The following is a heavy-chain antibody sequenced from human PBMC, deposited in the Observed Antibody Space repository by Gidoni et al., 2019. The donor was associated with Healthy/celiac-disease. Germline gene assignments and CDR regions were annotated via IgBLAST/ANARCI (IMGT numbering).Heavy chain of an antibody. Sequence: VQLVESGGGLVQPGGSLRLLLAAPGVTFSGSALNWVRPASGKGLEWVGCIRSKANSYATAYAASVKGRFTISRDDSKNTAYLQMNSLKTEDTAVYYCTRGPSAAAGRVLNWFDRWGQGTLVTVSS. V-gene: IGHV3-73*01. CDR2: IRSKANSYAT. CDR3: TRGPSAAAGRVLNWFDR. J-gene: IGHJ5*02. CDR1: GVTFSGSA. D-gene: IGHD6-13*01.